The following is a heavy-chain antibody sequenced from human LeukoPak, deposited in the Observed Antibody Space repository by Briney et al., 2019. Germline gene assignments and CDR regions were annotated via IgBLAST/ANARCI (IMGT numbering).Heavy chain of an antibody. V-gene: IGHV4-59*01. CDR1: GGSFSGYY. Sequence: SETLSLTCAVYGGSFSGYYWSWIRQPPGKGLEWIGYIYYSGSTNYNPSLKSRVTISVDTSKNQFSLKLSSVTAADTAVYYCAREAYSGWPFDYWGQGTLVTVSS. D-gene: IGHD6-19*01. CDR3: AREAYSGWPFDY. J-gene: IGHJ4*02. CDR2: IYYSGST.